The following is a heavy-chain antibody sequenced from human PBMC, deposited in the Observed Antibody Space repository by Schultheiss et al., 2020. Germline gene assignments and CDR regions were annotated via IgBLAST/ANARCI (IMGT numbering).Heavy chain of an antibody. CDR2: IYYSGST. CDR3: ANSGLAAAGTRWNDY. V-gene: IGHV4-59*12. Sequence: SQTLSLTCTVSGGSISSYYWSWIRQPPGKGLEWIGYIYYSGSTNYNPSLKSRATISVDKSKNQFSLRLSSVTAADTAVYYCANSGLAAAGTRWNDYWGQGTLVTVSS. J-gene: IGHJ4*02. CDR1: GGSISSYY. D-gene: IGHD6-13*01.